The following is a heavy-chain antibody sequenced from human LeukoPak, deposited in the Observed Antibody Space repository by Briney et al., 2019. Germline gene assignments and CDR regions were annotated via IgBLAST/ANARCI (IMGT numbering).Heavy chain of an antibody. CDR2: INHSGST. V-gene: IGHV4-34*01. Sequence: SETLSLTCAVYGGSFSGYYWSWIRQPPGKGLEWIGDINHSGSTNYNPSLKSRVTISVDTSKNQFSLKLSSVTAADTAVYYCARSRPGPYYYDSSGYNIWGQGTMVTVSS. D-gene: IGHD3-22*01. J-gene: IGHJ3*02. CDR1: GGSFSGYY. CDR3: ARSRPGPYYYDSSGYNI.